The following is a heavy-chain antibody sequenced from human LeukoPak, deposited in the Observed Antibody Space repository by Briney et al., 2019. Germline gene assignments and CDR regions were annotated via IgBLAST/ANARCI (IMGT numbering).Heavy chain of an antibody. Sequence: GGSLRLSCAASGFIFTNYFMSWVRQAPGKGLEWVASTKHDGSEKYYVDSVRGRFTISRDNTMNSLYLQMSSLRAEDTAVYYCATDRGWRTSGYYLYYFEYWGQGTLVTFSS. V-gene: IGHV3-7*01. CDR2: TKHDGSEK. D-gene: IGHD3-3*01. CDR3: ATDRGWRTSGYYLYYFEY. J-gene: IGHJ4*02. CDR1: GFIFTNYF.